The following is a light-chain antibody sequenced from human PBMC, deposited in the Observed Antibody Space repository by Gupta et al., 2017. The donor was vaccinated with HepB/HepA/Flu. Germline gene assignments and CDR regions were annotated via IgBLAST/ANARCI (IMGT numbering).Light chain of an antibody. CDR3: QQLNSSPLT. CDR2: TAS. Sequence: DIQLTQSPSFLSASFGDRVTITCRASQDINSYLIWYQQKPGKAPNLLIYTASTLQGGVPSRFSGSGSGTEFTLTISSRQPEDFATYYCQQLNSSPLTFGQGTQMDIK. V-gene: IGKV1-9*01. CDR1: QDINSY. J-gene: IGKJ5*01.